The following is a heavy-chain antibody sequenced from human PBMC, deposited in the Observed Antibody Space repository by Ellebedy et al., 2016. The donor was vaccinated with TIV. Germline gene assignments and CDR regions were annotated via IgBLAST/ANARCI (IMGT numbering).Heavy chain of an antibody. Sequence: GESLKISCKGSGYSFTSYWISWVRQMPGKGLEWMGIIYPGDSDTRYSPSFQGQVTISADKSISTAYLQWSSLKASDTAMYYCARHPYSSSWYAQFAFDIWGQGTMVTVSS. CDR3: ARHPYSSSWYAQFAFDI. J-gene: IGHJ3*02. CDR1: GYSFTSYW. V-gene: IGHV5-51*01. CDR2: IYPGDSDT. D-gene: IGHD6-13*01.